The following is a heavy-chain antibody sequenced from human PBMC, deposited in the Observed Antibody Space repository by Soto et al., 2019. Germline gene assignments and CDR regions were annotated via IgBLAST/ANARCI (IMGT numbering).Heavy chain of an antibody. J-gene: IGHJ4*02. CDR1: GFTFHSYW. CDR2: IDGYEDSTT. Sequence: EVQLVESGGGLVQPGGSLRLSCAASGFTFHSYWMQWVRHAPGKGLEWVSRIDGYEDSTTNYADSVKGRFTISRDNVKNTRYLQINSLRAEDTAVYYCVRDSHGDYWGEGTLVTVSS. CDR3: VRDSHGDY. V-gene: IGHV3-74*01.